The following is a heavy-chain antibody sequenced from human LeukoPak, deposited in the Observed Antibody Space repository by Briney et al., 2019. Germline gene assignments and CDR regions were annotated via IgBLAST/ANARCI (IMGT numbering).Heavy chain of an antibody. CDR2: ISGSGGST. CDR1: GFTFSSYA. Sequence: GGSLRLSCATSGFTFSSYAMNWVRQAPGKGLEWGSAISGSGGSTYYADSVKGRFTISRDSFKNTLYLQMNSLRAEDTAVYYCAKGMGSGWTFDYWGQGTLVTVSS. D-gene: IGHD6-19*01. J-gene: IGHJ4*02. V-gene: IGHV3-23*01. CDR3: AKGMGSGWTFDY.